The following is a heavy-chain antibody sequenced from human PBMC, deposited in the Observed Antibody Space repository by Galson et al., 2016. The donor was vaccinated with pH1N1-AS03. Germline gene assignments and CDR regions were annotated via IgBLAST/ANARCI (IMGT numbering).Heavy chain of an antibody. CDR3: ARQGQWLVKHYYYGMDV. CDR1: GVSINSHL. V-gene: IGHV4-59*08. CDR2: LDHTGNT. Sequence: ETLSLTCSVSGVSINSHLWTWIRQTPGKELEWIGNLDHTGNTEYSPSLKTRVSISVDTSKNQLSLRLKSVTAADTAVYYCARQGQWLVKHYYYGMDVWSHGTTVTVSS. D-gene: IGHD6-19*01. J-gene: IGHJ6*02.